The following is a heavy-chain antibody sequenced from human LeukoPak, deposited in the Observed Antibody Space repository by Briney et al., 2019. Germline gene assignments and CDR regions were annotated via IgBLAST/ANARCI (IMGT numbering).Heavy chain of an antibody. D-gene: IGHD3-10*01. CDR2: ISGSGGST. CDR3: AKNSFYYDSGSYFFDY. CDR1: GFAFSSYG. Sequence: GGSLRLSCAASGFAFSSYGMSWVRQPPGKGLEWVSIISGSGGSTSYADSVKGRFTISRDISKNTLYLQMNSLRAEDTAVYYCAKNSFYYDSGSYFFDYWGQGTLVTVSS. V-gene: IGHV3-23*01. J-gene: IGHJ4*02.